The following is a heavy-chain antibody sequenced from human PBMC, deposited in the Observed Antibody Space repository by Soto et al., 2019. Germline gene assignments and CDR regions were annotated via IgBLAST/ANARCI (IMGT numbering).Heavy chain of an antibody. CDR1: GYTFTGYY. CDR3: ARDRASNWNYVIYFTLDP. V-gene: IGHV1-2*02. D-gene: IGHD1-7*01. Sequence: GASVKVSCKASGYTFTGYYMHWVRQAPGQGLEWMGWINPNSGGTNYAQKFQGRVTMTRDTSISTAYMELSRLRSDDTAVYYCARDRASNWNYVIYFTLDPWGQGTLVTVSS. CDR2: INPNSGGT. J-gene: IGHJ5*02.